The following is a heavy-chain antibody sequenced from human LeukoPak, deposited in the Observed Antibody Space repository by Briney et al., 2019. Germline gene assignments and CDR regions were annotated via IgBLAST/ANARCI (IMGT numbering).Heavy chain of an antibody. CDR2: LYYSGNT. Sequence: SETLSLTCSVSGGSLSSRNYYWGWIRQPPGKGLEWIGSLYYSGNTYYNPSLGSRGSISVDTSTNQFSLKLSSVTAAGTAVYYCARSMTTVTPFDYWGQGTLVTVSS. D-gene: IGHD4-17*01. CDR1: GGSLSSRNYY. CDR3: ARSMTTVTPFDY. J-gene: IGHJ4*02. V-gene: IGHV4-39*07.